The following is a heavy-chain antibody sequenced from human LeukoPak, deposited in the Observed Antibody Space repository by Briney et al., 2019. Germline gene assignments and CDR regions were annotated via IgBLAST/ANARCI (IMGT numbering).Heavy chain of an antibody. CDR2: ISAYNGDT. CDR1: GYTFRNHG. D-gene: IGHD5-12*01. J-gene: IGHJ4*02. CDR3: PRDPTNTSGYYAYFDH. V-gene: IGHV1-18*01. Sequence: ASVKVSCKASGYTFRNHGITWVRQAPGQGLEWMGWISAYNGDTHYAQSLQGRVTMTTDSSTSTAYMELRSLRSDDTAVYYCPRDPTNTSGYYAYFDHWGQGTLVTVSS.